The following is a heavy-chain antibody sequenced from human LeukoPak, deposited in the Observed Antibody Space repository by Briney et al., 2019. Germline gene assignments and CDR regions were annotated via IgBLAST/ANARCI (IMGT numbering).Heavy chain of an antibody. Sequence: ASVKVSCKASGYTFTSYGISWVRQAPGQGLEWMGWISAYNGNTNYAQKLQGRVTMTTDTSTSTAYMELRSLRSDDTAVYYCARVVGSGGSYYYYMDVWGKGTTVTVSS. J-gene: IGHJ6*03. D-gene: IGHD1-26*01. CDR3: ARVVGSGGSYYYYMDV. V-gene: IGHV1-18*01. CDR1: GYTFTSYG. CDR2: ISAYNGNT.